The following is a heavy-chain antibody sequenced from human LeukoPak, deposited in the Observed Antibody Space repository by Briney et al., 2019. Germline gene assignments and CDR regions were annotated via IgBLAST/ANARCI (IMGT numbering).Heavy chain of an antibody. CDR1: GGSFSGYY. D-gene: IGHD2-2*01. J-gene: IGHJ6*03. CDR2: IYTSGST. Sequence: PSETLSLTCAVYGGSFSGYYWSWIRQPPGKGLEWIGYIYTSGSTNYNPSLKSRVTISVDTSKNQFSLKLSSVTAADTAVYYCASAGVPAAENYYYYYMDVWGKGTTVTVSS. CDR3: ASAGVPAAENYYYYYMDV. V-gene: IGHV4-4*09.